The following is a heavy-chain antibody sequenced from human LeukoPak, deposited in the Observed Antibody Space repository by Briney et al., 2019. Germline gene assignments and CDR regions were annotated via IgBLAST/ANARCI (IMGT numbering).Heavy chain of an antibody. CDR1: GFTFSSYS. CDR2: IRYDGSNK. D-gene: IGHD3-10*01. V-gene: IGHV3-30*02. CDR3: AKGRFMVRGVMGPFDY. J-gene: IGHJ4*02. Sequence: GGSLRLPCAASGFTFSSYSMNWVRQAPGKGLEWVAFIRYDGSNKYYADSVKGRFTISRDNSKNTLYLQMNSLRAEDTAVYYCAKGRFMVRGVMGPFDYWGQGTLVTVSS.